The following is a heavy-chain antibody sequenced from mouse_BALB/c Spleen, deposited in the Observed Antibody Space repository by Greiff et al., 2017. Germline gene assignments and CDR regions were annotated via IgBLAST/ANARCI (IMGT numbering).Heavy chain of an antibody. CDR3: ARRDYGYAMDY. V-gene: IGHV5-6-5*01. J-gene: IGHJ4*01. D-gene: IGHD1-1*01. Sequence: EVKLMESGGGLVKPGGSLKLSCAASGFTFSSYAMSWVRQTPEKRLEWVASISSGGSTYYPDSVKGRFTISRDNARNILYLQMSSLRSEDTAMYYCARRDYGYAMDYWGQGTSVTVSS. CDR1: GFTFSSYA. CDR2: ISSGGST.